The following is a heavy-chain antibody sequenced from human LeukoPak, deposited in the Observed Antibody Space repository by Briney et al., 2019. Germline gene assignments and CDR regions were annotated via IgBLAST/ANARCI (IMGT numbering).Heavy chain of an antibody. CDR1: GYTFTAYY. Sequence: ASVKVSYKASGYTFTAYYIHWVRQAPGQGLEWMGWINPKNADTDYAQNFRGRVTMTRDTSISTVYMELSRLRSDDTAVYYCARDDGSSSVNALDIWGQGTMITVSS. D-gene: IGHD6-6*01. CDR3: ARDDGSSSVNALDI. J-gene: IGHJ3*02. CDR2: INPKNADT. V-gene: IGHV1-2*02.